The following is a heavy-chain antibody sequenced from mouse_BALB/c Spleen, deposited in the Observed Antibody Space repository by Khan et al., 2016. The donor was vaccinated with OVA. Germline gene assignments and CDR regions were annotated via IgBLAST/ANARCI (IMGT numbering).Heavy chain of an antibody. Sequence: VQLQQSGPELMKPGASVKISCKASGYSFTTYYIHWVKQSHGKSLEWIGYIDPFNGSTTYHQKFKGKATLTVDKSSSTAYMHLSSLTSEDSAVYYCARHGTSSWFAYWGQGTLVTVSA. V-gene: IGHV1S135*01. CDR2: IDPFNGST. D-gene: IGHD1-1*01. CDR1: GYSFTTYY. CDR3: ARHGTSSWFAY. J-gene: IGHJ3*01.